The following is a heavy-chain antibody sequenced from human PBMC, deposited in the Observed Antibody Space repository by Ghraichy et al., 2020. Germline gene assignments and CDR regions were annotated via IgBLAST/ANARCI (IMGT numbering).Heavy chain of an antibody. J-gene: IGHJ6*02. Sequence: GGSLRLSCAASRITFSNYGMHWVRQAPGKGLEWVAVISNDGSNKYYADSVQGRFTISRDNPKNILYLQMNSLRGEDTAVYYCAKAAYYDFYGLDAGGQGTTVTVSS. CDR1: RITFSNYG. CDR2: ISNDGSNK. V-gene: IGHV3-30*18. CDR3: AKAAYYDFYGLDA. D-gene: IGHD3-3*01.